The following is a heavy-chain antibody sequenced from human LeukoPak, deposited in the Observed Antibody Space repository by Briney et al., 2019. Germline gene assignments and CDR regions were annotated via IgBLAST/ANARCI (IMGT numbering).Heavy chain of an antibody. J-gene: IGHJ4*02. CDR2: ISYGGST. V-gene: IGHV4-59*01. CDR3: AGMYYDVLTGYSYFDY. Sequence: SETLSLTCTVSGASISNYYWSWIRQPPGKGLEWMGYISYGGSTRYNPSLKSRVSTSLDTSKNQFSLKLSSVTAADTAVYYCAGMYYDVLTGYSYFDYWGQGTLVTVSS. CDR1: GASISNYY. D-gene: IGHD3-9*01.